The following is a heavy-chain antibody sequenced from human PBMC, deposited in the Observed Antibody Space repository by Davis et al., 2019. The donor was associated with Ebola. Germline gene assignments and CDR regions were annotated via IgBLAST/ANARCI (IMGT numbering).Heavy chain of an antibody. CDR1: GFTFSSYA. Sequence: GESLKISCAASGFTFSSYAMSWVRQAPGKGLEWVSAISGSGGSTYYADSVKGRFTISRDNSKNTLYLQMNSLRAEDPAVYYCAKRRLVTAEGDFDYWGQTTLVTVSS. J-gene: IGHJ4*02. V-gene: IGHV3-23*01. CDR3: AKRRLVTAEGDFDY. CDR2: ISGSGGST. D-gene: IGHD2-21*02.